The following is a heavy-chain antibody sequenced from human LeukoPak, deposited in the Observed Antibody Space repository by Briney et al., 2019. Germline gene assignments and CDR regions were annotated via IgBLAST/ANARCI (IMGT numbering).Heavy chain of an antibody. CDR1: GFIFSDYW. Sequence: GSLRLSCAASGFIFSDYWMTWVRQPPGKGLEWIGEIYHSGSTNYNPSLKSRVTISVDKSKNQFSLKLSSVTAADTAVYYCARVLRVDTAMEYYFDYWGQGTLVTVSS. CDR2: IYHSGST. CDR3: ARVLRVDTAMEYYFDY. V-gene: IGHV4-4*02. J-gene: IGHJ4*02. D-gene: IGHD5-18*01.